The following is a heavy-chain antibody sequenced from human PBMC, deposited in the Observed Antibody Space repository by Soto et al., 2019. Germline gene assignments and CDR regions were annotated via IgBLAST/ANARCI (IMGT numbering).Heavy chain of an antibody. V-gene: IGHV1-46*01. CDR2: INFSGGRT. Sequence: QVQLVQSGAEVKKPGASVKVSCKASGYTFTSFYMHWVRQAPGQGPEWMGIINFSGGRTTYAEKFQGRVTMTRDTSTSTIYLELNSLRSEDTAVYYCARDFWSGFGGFDPWGKGTLVTVSS. CDR3: ARDFWSGFGGFDP. J-gene: IGHJ5*02. CDR1: GYTFTSFY. D-gene: IGHD3-3*01.